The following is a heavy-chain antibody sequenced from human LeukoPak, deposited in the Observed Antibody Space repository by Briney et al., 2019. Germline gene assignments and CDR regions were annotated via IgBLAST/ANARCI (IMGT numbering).Heavy chain of an antibody. CDR3: ARDQYLAAAGTYGVETRAFDI. D-gene: IGHD6-13*01. V-gene: IGHV1-69*13. CDR1: GGTFSSYA. Sequence: ASVKVSCKASGGTFSSYAISWVRQAPGQGLEWMGGIIPIFGTANYAQKFQGRVTITADESTSTAYMELSSLRSEDTAVYYCARDQYLAAAGTYGVETRAFDIWGQGTMVTVSS. J-gene: IGHJ3*02. CDR2: IIPIFGTA.